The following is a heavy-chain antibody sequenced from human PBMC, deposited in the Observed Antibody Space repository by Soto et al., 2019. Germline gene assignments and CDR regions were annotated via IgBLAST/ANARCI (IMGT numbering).Heavy chain of an antibody. CDR3: ASEPYIAVAGTYYYYYYGMDV. CDR2: INPNSGGT. Sequence: VASVKVSCKASGSTFTGSYMHWVGQAPGQGLEWMGWINPNSGGTNYAQKFQGRVTMTRDTSISTAYMELSRLRSDDTAVYYRASEPYIAVAGTYYYYYYGMDVWGQGTTVTVSS. J-gene: IGHJ6*02. V-gene: IGHV1-2*02. D-gene: IGHD6-19*01. CDR1: GSTFTGSY.